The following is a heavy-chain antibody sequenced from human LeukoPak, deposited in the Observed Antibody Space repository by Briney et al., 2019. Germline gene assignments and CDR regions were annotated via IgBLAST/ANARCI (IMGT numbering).Heavy chain of an antibody. CDR3: ARKQGGQLVNTRRWFDP. Sequence: SETLSLTCAVYGGSFSDYYWSWIRQSPGKGLEWIGKINHSGSTYYNPSLKSRVTISLDTSKSQFSLKLTSVTAADTAVYYCARKQGGQLVNTRRWFDPWGQGTLVTVSS. V-gene: IGHV4-34*01. CDR1: GGSFSDYY. D-gene: IGHD6-13*01. CDR2: INHSGST. J-gene: IGHJ5*02.